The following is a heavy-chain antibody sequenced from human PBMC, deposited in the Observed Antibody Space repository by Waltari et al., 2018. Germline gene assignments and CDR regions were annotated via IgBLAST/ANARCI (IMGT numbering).Heavy chain of an antibody. CDR2: ITHSVST. V-gene: IGHV4-34*01. CDR1: GGSFSGYY. Sequence: QVQLQQWGAGLLKTSESLSLTCAVYGGSFSGYYWSWISQPPGQGLEWIGEITHSVSTNYNPALESGVPIVGDPSKNQISLKLSSVTAADTAVYYCARDRPYAILAVVAAKDLDYWGQGTLVTVSS. CDR3: ARDRPYAILAVVAAKDLDY. J-gene: IGHJ4*02. D-gene: IGHD2-15*01.